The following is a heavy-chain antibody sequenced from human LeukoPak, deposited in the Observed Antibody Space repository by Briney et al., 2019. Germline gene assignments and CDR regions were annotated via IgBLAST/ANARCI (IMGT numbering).Heavy chain of an antibody. J-gene: IGHJ6*02. CDR3: AREVVIFPDYYYYGMDV. Sequence: GGSLRLSCAASGFTFSGYWMNWARQAPGKGLEWVASINHNGNVNYYVDSVEGRFTISRDNAKNSLFLQMNSLRADDTAVYYCAREVVIFPDYYYYGMDVWGQGTTVTVSS. D-gene: IGHD3-9*01. CDR1: GFTFSGYW. CDR2: INHNGNVN. V-gene: IGHV3-7*03.